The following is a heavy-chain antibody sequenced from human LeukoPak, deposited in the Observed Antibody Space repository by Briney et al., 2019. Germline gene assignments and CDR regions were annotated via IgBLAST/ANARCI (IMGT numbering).Heavy chain of an antibody. J-gene: IGHJ6*03. V-gene: IGHV4-61*02. CDR2: IDSSGNT. D-gene: IGHD4-11*01. CDR3: ARGGLQSHYYYYYYMDV. Sequence: SQTLSLTCTVSGGSISSGSYFWSWIRQSAGRGLEWIGRIDSSGNTNYNPSLKSRVTMSLDTSKNQFSLKLSSVTAADTAVYYCARGGLQSHYYYYYYMDVWGKGTTVTVSS. CDR1: GGSISSGSYF.